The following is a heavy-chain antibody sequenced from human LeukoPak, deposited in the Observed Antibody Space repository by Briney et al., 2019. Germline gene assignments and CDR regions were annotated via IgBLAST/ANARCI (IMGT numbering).Heavy chain of an antibody. J-gene: IGHJ4*02. CDR3: AGISP. CDR1: GFTFSSYG. V-gene: IGHV3-30*03. Sequence: VQPGRSLRLSCAASGFTFSSYGMHWVRQAPGKGLEWVAVISYDGSNKYYADSVKGRFTISRDNSKNTLYLQMNSLRAEDTAVYYCAGISPWGQGTLVTVSS. CDR2: ISYDGSNK.